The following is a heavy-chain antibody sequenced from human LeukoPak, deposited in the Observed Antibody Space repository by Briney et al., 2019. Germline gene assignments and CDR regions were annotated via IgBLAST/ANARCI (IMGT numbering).Heavy chain of an antibody. CDR3: ARDSYGWHDRWDY. CDR2: ISYDGSNK. J-gene: IGHJ4*02. CDR1: GFTFSSYA. D-gene: IGHD1-1*01. V-gene: IGHV3-30-3*01. Sequence: GRSLRLSCAASGFTFSSYAMHWVRQAPGKGLEWVAVISYDGSNKYYADSVKGRFTISRDNSKNTLYLQMNSLRAEDTAVYYCARDSYGWHDRWDYWGQGTLVTVSS.